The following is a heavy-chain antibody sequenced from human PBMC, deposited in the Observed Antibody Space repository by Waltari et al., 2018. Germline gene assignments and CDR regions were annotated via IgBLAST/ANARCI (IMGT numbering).Heavy chain of an antibody. CDR3: ARRSRDSSGHFYSDY. D-gene: IGHD3-22*01. J-gene: IGHJ4*02. Sequence: LQLQESGPGLVKPSETLSLTCSVSGDPISSKTYSWAWIRRPPGGGLEWIATMTYGGNTFYKPSLKIRITLSMDTSKNQFSPVLTSVTAADTAVYYCARRSRDSSGHFYSDYWGQGTLVTVSS. CDR2: MTYGGNT. CDR1: GDPISSKTYS. V-gene: IGHV4-39*01.